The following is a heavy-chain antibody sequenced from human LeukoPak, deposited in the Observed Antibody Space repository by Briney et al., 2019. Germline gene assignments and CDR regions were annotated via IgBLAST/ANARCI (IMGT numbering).Heavy chain of an antibody. CDR2: LYDSGNT. Sequence: SETLSLTCTVSGTSITTYYWSWIRQPPGKGLEWIGYLYDSGNTIYNPSLKSRVTISEDTSKNQFSLKVNSVTAADTAVYYCARHGAGYSCDLWGQGTLVTVSS. CDR3: ARHGAGYSCDL. D-gene: IGHD4-11*01. V-gene: IGHV4-59*08. CDR1: GTSITTYY. J-gene: IGHJ4*02.